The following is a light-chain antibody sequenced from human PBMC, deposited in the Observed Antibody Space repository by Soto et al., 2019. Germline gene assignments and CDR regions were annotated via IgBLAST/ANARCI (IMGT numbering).Light chain of an antibody. CDR3: CSYASNNVVV. Sequence: QSVLTQPASVSGSPGQSISISCTGTSSDIGSYNLVSWYQQHPGKAPKLIICEVNKRPSGVSNRFSGSKSGNTASLTISGLQAEDEADYYCCSYASNNVVVFGGGTKLTVL. CDR2: EVN. CDR1: SSDIGSYNL. V-gene: IGLV2-23*02. J-gene: IGLJ2*01.